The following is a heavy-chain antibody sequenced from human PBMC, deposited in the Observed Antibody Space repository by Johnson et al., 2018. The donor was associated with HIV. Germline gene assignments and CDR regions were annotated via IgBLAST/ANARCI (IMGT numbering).Heavy chain of an antibody. CDR1: GFTFDDYA. Sequence: VQLVESGGGLVQPGRSLRLSCAASGFTFDDYAMHWVRQAPGKGLEWVSGIYSGGSTYYADSVKGRFTISRDNSKNTLYLQMNSLRAEDTALYYCASGDDDGFGGQGTMVTVSS. CDR3: ASGDDDGF. D-gene: IGHD5-12*01. J-gene: IGHJ3*01. V-gene: IGHV3-66*02. CDR2: IYSGGST.